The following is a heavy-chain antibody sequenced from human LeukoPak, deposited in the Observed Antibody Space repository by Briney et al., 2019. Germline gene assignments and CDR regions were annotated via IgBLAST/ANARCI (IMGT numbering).Heavy chain of an antibody. CDR2: ISHSGST. Sequence: SETLSLTCTVSGGSISSYYWSWIRQPPGKGLEWIGYISHSGSTNYNPSLKSRVTILVDTSKNQFSLKLSSVTAADTAVYYCARMPPVGGSYVYWGQGTLVTVSS. J-gene: IGHJ4*02. CDR3: ARMPPVGGSYVY. CDR1: GGSISSYY. D-gene: IGHD1-26*01. V-gene: IGHV4-59*01.